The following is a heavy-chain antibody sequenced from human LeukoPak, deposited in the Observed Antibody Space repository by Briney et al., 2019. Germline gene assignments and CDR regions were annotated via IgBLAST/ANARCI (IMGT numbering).Heavy chain of an antibody. Sequence: GGSLRLSCAASGFTFSDHWMHWVRHAPGKGLEWVSRITSDGRSTAYADSVKGRFTISRDNAKNTLYLQMESLRAEDTAVYYCANRRLDWGQGTLVTVSS. J-gene: IGHJ4*02. CDR3: ANRRLD. V-gene: IGHV3-74*01. CDR1: GFTFSDHW. CDR2: ITSDGRST.